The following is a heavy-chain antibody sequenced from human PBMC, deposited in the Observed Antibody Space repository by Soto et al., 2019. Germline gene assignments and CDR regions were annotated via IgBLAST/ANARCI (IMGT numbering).Heavy chain of an antibody. J-gene: IGHJ6*02. CDR2: IYPGDSDT. Sequence: PGESLKISCQGSGYSFTSYWIGWVRQLPGKGLEWMGIIYPGDSDTRYSPSFQGQVTISADKSISTAYLQWSSLKASDTAMYYCATLVGATASHYYYYGMDVWGQGTTVTVSS. V-gene: IGHV5-51*01. CDR1: GYSFTSYW. CDR3: ATLVGATASHYYYYGMDV. D-gene: IGHD1-26*01.